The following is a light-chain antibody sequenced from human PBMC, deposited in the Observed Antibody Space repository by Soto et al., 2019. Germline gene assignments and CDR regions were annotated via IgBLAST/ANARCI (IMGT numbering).Light chain of an antibody. CDR2: GAS. Sequence: DIQMTQSPSSLSASVGDRVTITCRASQYISSYVNWYQQKPGKAPKFLIYGASDLQRGVPSRFSGSGSVTDFTLTINSLQPEDFATYDCQQSYSRPLTFGPGTKLDIK. CDR3: QQSYSRPLT. V-gene: IGKV1-39*01. CDR1: QYISSY. J-gene: IGKJ3*01.